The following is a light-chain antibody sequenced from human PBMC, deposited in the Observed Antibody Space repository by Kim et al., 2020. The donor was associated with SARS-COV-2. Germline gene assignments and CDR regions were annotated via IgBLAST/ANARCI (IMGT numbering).Light chain of an antibody. CDR3: QAWDSSTVV. J-gene: IGLJ2*01. V-gene: IGLV3-1*01. CDR1: KLGDKY. CDR2: QDH. Sequence: SVSPGQTASITCSGNKLGDKYASWYQQKPGQSPVLVIYQDHTRPSGIPERFSGSNSGNTATLTISGTQAMDEADYYCQAWDSSTVVFGGGTQLTVL.